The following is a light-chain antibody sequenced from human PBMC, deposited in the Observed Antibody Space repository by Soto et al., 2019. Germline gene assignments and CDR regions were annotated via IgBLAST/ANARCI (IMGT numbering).Light chain of an antibody. CDR1: QTVSSS. Sequence: DIVLTQSPGTLSLSPGERATLSCRASQTVSSSLAWYQQKPGQAPRLLIFGASTRAAGFPDRFSGSGSGTDFTLTISRLVPEDFAVYYCQQYGSSPRTFGQGTKVEIK. J-gene: IGKJ1*01. V-gene: IGKV3-20*01. CDR2: GAS. CDR3: QQYGSSPRT.